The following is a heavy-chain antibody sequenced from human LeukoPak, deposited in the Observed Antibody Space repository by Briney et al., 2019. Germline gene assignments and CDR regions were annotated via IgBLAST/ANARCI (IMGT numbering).Heavy chain of an antibody. V-gene: IGHV4-39*01. CDR1: GGSISSSSYY. CDR2: IYYSGST. Sequence: SETLSLTCTVSGGSISSSSYYWGWIRQPPGKGLEWIGSIYYSGSTYYNPSLKSRVTISVDTSKNQFSLKLSSVTAADTAVYYCARQTPYGILTGYYVDWFDPWGQGTLVTVSS. D-gene: IGHD3-9*01. CDR3: ARQTPYGILTGYYVDWFDP. J-gene: IGHJ5*02.